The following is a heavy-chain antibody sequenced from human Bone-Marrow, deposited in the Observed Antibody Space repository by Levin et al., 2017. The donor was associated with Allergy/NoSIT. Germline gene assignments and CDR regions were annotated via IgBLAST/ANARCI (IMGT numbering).Heavy chain of an antibody. CDR1: GFNFNAYG. CDR3: ATFDYSSYGYFFDY. V-gene: IGHV3-23*01. D-gene: IGHD4-11*01. J-gene: IGHJ4*02. Sequence: GGSLRLSCAVSGFNFNAYGMTWVRQAPGKGLEWVSTIRGSDDSTYYTDSVRGRFTISRDTSEDTLYLQLKSLRAEDTAVYYCATFDYSSYGYFFDYWGQGTLVTVSS. CDR2: IRGSDDST.